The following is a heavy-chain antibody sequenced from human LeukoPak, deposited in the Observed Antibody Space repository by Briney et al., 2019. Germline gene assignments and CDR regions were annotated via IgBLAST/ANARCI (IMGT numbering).Heavy chain of an antibody. D-gene: IGHD3-9*01. CDR1: GGSFSGYY. V-gene: IGHV4-34*01. Sequence: SETLSLTCAVYGGSFSGYYWSWIRQPPGKGLEWIGEINHSGSTNYNPSLKSRVTISVDTSKNQFSLKLSSVTAADTAVYYCARGPNYDILTGYPHSDRWRDYWGQGTLVTVSS. CDR2: INHSGST. J-gene: IGHJ4*02. CDR3: ARGPNYDILTGYPHSDRWRDY.